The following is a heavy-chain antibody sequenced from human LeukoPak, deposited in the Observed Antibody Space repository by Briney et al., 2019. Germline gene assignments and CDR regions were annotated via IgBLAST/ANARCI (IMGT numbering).Heavy chain of an antibody. V-gene: IGHV3-66*01. D-gene: IGHD4-17*01. CDR2: IYSGGGT. CDR3: ARGDYGANFPFDY. CDR1: GFTVSSNY. J-gene: IGHJ4*02. Sequence: GGSLRLSCAASGFTVSSNYMSWVRQAPGKGLEWVSVIYSGGGTYYADSVKGRFTISRDNSKNTLYLHMNSLRAEDTALYYCARGDYGANFPFDYWGQGTLVTVSS.